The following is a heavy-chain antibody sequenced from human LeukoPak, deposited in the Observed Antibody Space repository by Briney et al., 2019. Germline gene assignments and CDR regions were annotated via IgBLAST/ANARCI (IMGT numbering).Heavy chain of an antibody. CDR2: IKQDGSEN. J-gene: IGHJ4*02. V-gene: IGHV3-7*01. D-gene: IGHD3-3*01. CDR3: ARDRNTDFWSGYYTNDFDY. CDR1: GFTFSTNW. Sequence: GGSLRLSCAASGFTFSTNWMTWVRQAPGKGLEWVANIKQDGSENYYVDSVKGRFTISRDNAKNSLYLQMNSLRAEDTAVYYCARDRNTDFWSGYYTNDFDYWGQGTLVTVSS.